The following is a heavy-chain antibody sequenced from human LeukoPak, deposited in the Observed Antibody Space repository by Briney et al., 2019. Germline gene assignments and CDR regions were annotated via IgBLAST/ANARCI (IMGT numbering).Heavy chain of an antibody. Sequence: SETLSLTCTVSGGSISSYFWSWIRQPPGKGLEWIGPIFYTGSTYYNPSLKSRVTLSVDTSKTQFSLKLNSVTAADTAVYYCARGRLNLDYWGQGALVTVSS. CDR2: IFYTGST. CDR1: GGSISSYF. J-gene: IGHJ4*02. D-gene: IGHD1-14*01. CDR3: ARGRLNLDY. V-gene: IGHV4-59*08.